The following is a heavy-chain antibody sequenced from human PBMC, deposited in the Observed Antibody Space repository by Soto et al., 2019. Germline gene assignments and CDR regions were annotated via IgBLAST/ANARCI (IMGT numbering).Heavy chain of an antibody. CDR1: GFIFRNFG. J-gene: IGHJ4*02. CDR3: VQGASTAHQPLGS. D-gene: IGHD1-26*01. Sequence: QVQLVESGGGVVQPGRSLRLSCAASGFIFRNFGMHWVRRAPGKGLEWVATISGDGNDKYYPDSMKGRFTISRDNFNNTLYLQLNSLRPEDTAVYHCVQGASTAHQPLGSWGQGVLVTVSS. CDR2: ISGDGNDK. V-gene: IGHV3-30*03.